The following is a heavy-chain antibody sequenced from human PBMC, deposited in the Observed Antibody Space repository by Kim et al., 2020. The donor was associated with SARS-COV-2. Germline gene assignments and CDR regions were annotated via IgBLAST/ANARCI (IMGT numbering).Heavy chain of an antibody. CDR1: GGSISGSPYY. CDR3: VRDGPPSQHATEN. CDR2: IYYSGVT. V-gene: IGHV4-39*07. Sequence: SETLSLTCNVSGGSISGSPYYWGWIRQPPGKGLEWIGNIYYSGVTYDNPSLKSRVIMSVDTSKNQFSLSLKSVTAADTAVYFCVRDGPPSQHATENWGQG. J-gene: IGHJ1*01. D-gene: IGHD6-13*01.